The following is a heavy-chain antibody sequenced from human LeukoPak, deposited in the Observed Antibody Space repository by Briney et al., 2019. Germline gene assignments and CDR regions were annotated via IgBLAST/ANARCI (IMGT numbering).Heavy chain of an antibody. Sequence: GGSLRLSXAASGFTFSTYTMSWVRQTPGKGLEWLSAISGSGGNTYYADSVKGRFTISRGNSKNTLYLQMDSLRADDTAVYYCAKAAFSRTSYFDYWGQGTLVTASS. CDR3: AKAAFSRTSYFDY. CDR1: GFTFSTYT. D-gene: IGHD3-3*02. J-gene: IGHJ4*02. V-gene: IGHV3-23*01. CDR2: ISGSGGNT.